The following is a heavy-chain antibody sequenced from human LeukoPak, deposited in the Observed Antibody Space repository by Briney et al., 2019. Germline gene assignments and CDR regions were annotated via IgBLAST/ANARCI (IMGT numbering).Heavy chain of an antibody. Sequence: SETLSLTCTVSGGSISSGSYYWSWIRQPAGKGLEWIGRIYTSGSTNYNPSLKSRVTISVDTSKNQFSLKLSSVTAADTAVYYCARDVFMHYDFWSGYDAFDIWGQGTMVTVSS. CDR2: IYTSGST. V-gene: IGHV4-61*02. D-gene: IGHD3-3*01. CDR3: ARDVFMHYDFWSGYDAFDI. CDR1: GGSISSGSYY. J-gene: IGHJ3*02.